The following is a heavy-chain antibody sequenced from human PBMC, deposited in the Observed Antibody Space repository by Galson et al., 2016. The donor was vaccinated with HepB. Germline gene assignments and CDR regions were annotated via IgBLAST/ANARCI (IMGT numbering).Heavy chain of an antibody. V-gene: IGHV3-21*04. CDR3: TRGLLVTTVFYGMDV. CDR2: ISSSGSYI. CDR1: GFTFSIYT. Sequence: SLRLSCAASGFTFSIYTMTWVRQAPGKGLEWVSSISSSGSYIYRADSVRGRFSISRDNAKNSLYLQMNSLRAEDTAVYYCTRGLLVTTVFYGMDVWGQGTTVTVSS. J-gene: IGHJ6*02. D-gene: IGHD4-23*01.